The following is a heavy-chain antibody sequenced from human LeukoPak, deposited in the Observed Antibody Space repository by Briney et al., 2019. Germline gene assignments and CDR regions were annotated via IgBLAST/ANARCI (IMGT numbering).Heavy chain of an antibody. CDR1: GYTFTSYD. CDR3: ARGHPLWYWFDP. J-gene: IGHJ5*02. CDR2: MNPNSGNT. D-gene: IGHD3-10*01. V-gene: IGHV1-8*01. Sequence: ASVKVSCKASGYTFTSYDINWVRQATGQGLEWMGWMNPNSGNTGYAQKFQGRVTMTRNTSISTAYMELSSLRSEDTAVYYCARGHPLWYWFDPWGQGTLVTVSS.